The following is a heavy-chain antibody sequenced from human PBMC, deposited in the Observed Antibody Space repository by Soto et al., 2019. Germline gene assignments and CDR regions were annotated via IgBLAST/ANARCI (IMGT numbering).Heavy chain of an antibody. J-gene: IGHJ5*02. D-gene: IGHD4-17*01. V-gene: IGHV4-59*01. Sequence: SETLSLTCTVSGGSISGYYWSWIRQPRGKGLEWIGYIYYSGSTNYNPYLKSRVTISVDTSKNQFSLKLSSVTAADTAVYYCGRGPGRVGYGDYHDNWFDPWGQGTLVTVSS. CDR3: GRGPGRVGYGDYHDNWFDP. CDR1: GGSISGYY. CDR2: IYYSGST.